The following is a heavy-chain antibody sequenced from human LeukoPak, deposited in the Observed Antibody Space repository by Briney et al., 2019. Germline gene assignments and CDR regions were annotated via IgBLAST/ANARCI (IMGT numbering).Heavy chain of an antibody. D-gene: IGHD3-9*01. Sequence: GGSLRLSCAASGFTFSSYAMHWVRQAPGKGLEWVAVISYDGSNKYYADSVKGRFTISRDNSKNPLYLQMNSLRAEDTAVYYCARAGNYDILTVVGFFDYWGQGTLVTVSS. CDR3: ARAGNYDILTVVGFFDY. J-gene: IGHJ4*02. V-gene: IGHV3-30-3*01. CDR2: ISYDGSNK. CDR1: GFTFSSYA.